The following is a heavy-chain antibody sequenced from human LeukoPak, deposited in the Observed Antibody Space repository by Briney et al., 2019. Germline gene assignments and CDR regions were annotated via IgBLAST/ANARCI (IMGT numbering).Heavy chain of an antibody. J-gene: IGHJ4*02. CDR3: ARDAGRSGYFDY. CDR2: IYYSGST. Sequence: SETLSLTCTVSGVSISRYYWSWIRQPPGKGLEWIGYIYYSGSTNYNPSLKSRVTISVDTSKNQFSLKLSSVTAADTAVYYCARDAGRSGYFDYWGQGTLVTVSS. D-gene: IGHD3-3*01. V-gene: IGHV4-59*01. CDR1: GVSISRYY.